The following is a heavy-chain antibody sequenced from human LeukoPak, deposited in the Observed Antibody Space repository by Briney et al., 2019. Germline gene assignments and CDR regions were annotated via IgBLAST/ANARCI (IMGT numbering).Heavy chain of an antibody. CDR3: AKVAHYYYGSESYYFFEH. CDR2: VSNSGDYI. Sequence: GGSLRLSCAASGFSFSSYRMNWVRQAPGKGLEWVSSVSNSGDYIHYADSVKGRFTISRDNAKNSLYLQMNSLRVEDTATYYCAKVAHYYYGSESYYFFEHWGQGTPVTASS. J-gene: IGHJ4*02. D-gene: IGHD3-10*01. V-gene: IGHV3-21*01. CDR1: GFSFSSYR.